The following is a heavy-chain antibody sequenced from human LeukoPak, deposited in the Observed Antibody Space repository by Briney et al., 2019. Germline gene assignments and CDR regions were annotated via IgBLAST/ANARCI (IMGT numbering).Heavy chain of an antibody. D-gene: IGHD2-21*01. CDR1: GFTFSSCV. Sequence: PGGSLRLSCAASGFTFSSCVMSWVRQAPGKGLEWVSVITGSGDSTYYADSVKGRFTISRDNSQNTLYLQMNSLRAEDTAVYYCARDIEYCGGDCYSSGAFDIWGQGTIVTVSS. CDR2: ITGSGDST. CDR3: ARDIEYCGGDCYSSGAFDI. J-gene: IGHJ3*02. V-gene: IGHV3-23*01.